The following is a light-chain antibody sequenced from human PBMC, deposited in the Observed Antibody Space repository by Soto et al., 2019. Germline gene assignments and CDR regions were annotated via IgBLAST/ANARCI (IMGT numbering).Light chain of an antibody. J-gene: IGKJ5*01. V-gene: IGKV1-5*01. CDR3: QQYENFPVT. CDR2: DVS. Sequence: DIQMTQSPSTLSASVGDRVTITCRASQSIVDSLAWYQQKPGKAPYLLISDVSSLERGVPSRFTGSGSGTDFTFTISSLQPEDIATYYCQQYENFPVTFGQGTRLEIK. CDR1: QSIVDS.